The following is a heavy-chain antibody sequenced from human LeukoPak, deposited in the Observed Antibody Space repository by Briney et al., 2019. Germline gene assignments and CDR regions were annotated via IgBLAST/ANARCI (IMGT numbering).Heavy chain of an antibody. Sequence: RASVKVSCKASGGTFSSYAISWVRQAPGQGLEWMGGIIPIFGTASYAQKFQGRVTITADESTSTAYMELSSLRSEDTAVYYCARAVLEWLWVWFDPWGQGTLVTVSS. V-gene: IGHV1-69*13. CDR3: ARAVLEWLWVWFDP. CDR1: GGTFSSYA. D-gene: IGHD3-3*01. CDR2: IIPIFGTA. J-gene: IGHJ5*02.